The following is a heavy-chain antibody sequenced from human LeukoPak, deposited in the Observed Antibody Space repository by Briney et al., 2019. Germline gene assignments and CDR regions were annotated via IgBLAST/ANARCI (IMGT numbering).Heavy chain of an antibody. CDR1: GGSISSYY. D-gene: IGHD2-15*01. J-gene: IGHJ3*01. V-gene: IGHV4-59*12. CDR2: IYQSGST. Sequence: SETLSLTCTVSGGSISSYYWSWIRQSPGKGLEWIGYIYQSGSTYYNSSLKSRITISVDGSKNQFSLKLNSVTAADTAVYYCARSALGSAFDLWGQGTMVTVSS. CDR3: ARSALGSAFDL.